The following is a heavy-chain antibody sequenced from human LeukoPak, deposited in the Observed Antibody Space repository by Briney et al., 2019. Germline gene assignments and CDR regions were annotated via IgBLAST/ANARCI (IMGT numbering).Heavy chain of an antibody. V-gene: IGHV4-59*01. CDR3: ARVDPDSSSTLEVFDY. Sequence: PSETLSLTCTVSGGSISSYYWSWIRQPPGKGLEWIGYIYYSGSTNYNPSLKSRVTISVDTSKNQFSLKLSSVTAADTAVYYCARVDPDSSSTLEVFDYWGQGTLVSVSS. J-gene: IGHJ4*02. CDR1: GGSISSYY. D-gene: IGHD6-6*01. CDR2: IYYSGST.